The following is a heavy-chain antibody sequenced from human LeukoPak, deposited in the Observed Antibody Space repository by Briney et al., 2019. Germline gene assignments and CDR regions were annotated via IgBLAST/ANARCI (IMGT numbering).Heavy chain of an antibody. J-gene: IGHJ5*02. CDR3: ARPRYCNGGSCYAGEGWFDP. D-gene: IGHD2-15*01. Sequence: PSETLSLTRTVSGGSISSSSYYWGWIRQPPGKGLEWIGSIYYSGITSYNPSLNSRVTISVDTSKNQFSLKLSSVTAADTAVYYCARPRYCNGGSCYAGEGWFDPWGQGTLVTVSS. CDR1: GGSISSSSYY. V-gene: IGHV4-39*01. CDR2: IYYSGIT.